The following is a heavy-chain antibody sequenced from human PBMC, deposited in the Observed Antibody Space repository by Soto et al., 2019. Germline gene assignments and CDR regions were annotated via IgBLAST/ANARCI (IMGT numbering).Heavy chain of an antibody. Sequence: PGESLKISCKGSGYSFTSYWIGWVRQMPGKGLEWMGIIYPGDSDTRYSPSFQGQVTISADKSISTAYLQWSSLKASDTAMYYCARFLVGVTIPLYYSYGMDFWAQGTSVTVS. CDR3: ARFLVGVTIPLYYSYGMDF. CDR2: IYPGDSDT. D-gene: IGHD1-26*01. CDR1: GYSFTSYW. V-gene: IGHV5-51*01. J-gene: IGHJ6*02.